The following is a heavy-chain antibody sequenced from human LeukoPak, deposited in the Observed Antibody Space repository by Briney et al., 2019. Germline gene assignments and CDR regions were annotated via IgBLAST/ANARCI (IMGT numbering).Heavy chain of an antibody. CDR2: IYYSGST. D-gene: IGHD2-15*01. CDR3: ATSYCSGGSCYKLFDY. Sequence: SETLSLTCTVSGGSISSSSYYWGWIRQPPGKGLEWIGSIYYSGSTYYNPSLKSRFTISVDTSKNQFSLQLSSVTAADTAVYYCATSYCSGGSCYKLFDYWGQGTLVTVSS. V-gene: IGHV4-39*01. J-gene: IGHJ4*02. CDR1: GGSISSSSYY.